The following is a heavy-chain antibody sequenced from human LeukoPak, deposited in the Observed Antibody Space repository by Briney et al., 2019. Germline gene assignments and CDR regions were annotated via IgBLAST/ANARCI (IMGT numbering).Heavy chain of an antibody. D-gene: IGHD6-13*01. CDR3: ARVPPYSSSWAHFDY. Sequence: SETLSLTCTVSGGSISSYYWSWIRQPPGKGLEWIGYIYYSGSTNYNPSLKSRVTISVDTSKNQFSLKLSSVTAADTAVYYCARVPPYSSSWAHFDYWGQGTLVTVSS. CDR1: GGSISSYY. V-gene: IGHV4-59*01. CDR2: IYYSGST. J-gene: IGHJ4*02.